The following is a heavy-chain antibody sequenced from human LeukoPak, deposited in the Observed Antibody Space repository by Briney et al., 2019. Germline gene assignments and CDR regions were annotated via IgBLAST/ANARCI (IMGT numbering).Heavy chain of an antibody. CDR3: ARASIVPDVGYMDV. CDR2: IYYSGST. CDR1: GGSISSYY. V-gene: IGHV4-59*01. D-gene: IGHD2-2*01. Sequence: PSETLSLTCTVSGGSISSYYWSWIRQPPGKGLEWIGYIYYSGSTNYNPSLKSRVTISVDTSKNQFSLKLSSVTAADTAVYYCARASIVPDVGYMDVWGKGTTVTVSS. J-gene: IGHJ6*03.